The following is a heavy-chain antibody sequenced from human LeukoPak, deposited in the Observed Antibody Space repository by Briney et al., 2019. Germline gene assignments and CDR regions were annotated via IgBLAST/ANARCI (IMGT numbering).Heavy chain of an antibody. CDR3: ARHPSGSSWFDFYFDY. V-gene: IGHV4-59*08. CDR2: IYYSGST. D-gene: IGHD6-13*01. Sequence: SETLSLTCTVSGGSISSYYWSWIRQPPGKGPEWIGYIYYSGSTNYNPSLKSRVTISVDTSKNQFSLKLSSVTAADTAVYYCARHPSGSSWFDFYFDYWGQGTLVTVSS. CDR1: GGSISSYY. J-gene: IGHJ4*02.